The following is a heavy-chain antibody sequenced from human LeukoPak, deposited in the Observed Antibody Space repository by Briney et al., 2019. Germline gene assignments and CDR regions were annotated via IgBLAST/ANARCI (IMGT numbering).Heavy chain of an antibody. V-gene: IGHV5-51*01. CDR2: IYPGDSRT. Sequence: GDSLKISCQGSGYSFIDYWIGWVRQMPGKGLEWMAVIYPGDSRTRYNPSFQGQVTISADKSINTAYLEWNSLKASDTALYYCACRMFASNWFQPWGQGTLVTVYS. CDR3: ACRMFASNWFQP. CDR1: GYSFIDYW. D-gene: IGHD3-10*02. J-gene: IGHJ5*02.